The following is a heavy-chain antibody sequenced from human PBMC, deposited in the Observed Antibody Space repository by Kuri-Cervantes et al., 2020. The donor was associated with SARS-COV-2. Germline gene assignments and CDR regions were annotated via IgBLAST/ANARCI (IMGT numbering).Heavy chain of an antibody. CDR2: ISYDGSNK. J-gene: IGHJ3*02. CDR3: ARDSKSGYYMRGGGAFDI. V-gene: IGHV3-30*03. D-gene: IGHD3-3*01. CDR1: GFTFSSYW. Sequence: GESLKISCAASGFTFSSYWMSWVRQAPGKGLEWVAFISYDGSNKFYADSVRGRFTISRDNSKNTLYLQMNGLRTEDTAVYYCARDSKSGYYMRGGGAFDIWGQGTMVTVSS.